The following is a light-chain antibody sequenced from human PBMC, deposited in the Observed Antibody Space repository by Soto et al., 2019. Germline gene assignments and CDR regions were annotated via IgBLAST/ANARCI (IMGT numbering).Light chain of an antibody. CDR3: QQYNSYSCT. J-gene: IGKJ1*01. CDR2: KAS. Sequence: DIQMTQSPSTLSASVGDRVNITCRASQSISSWLAWYQQKPGKAPKLLIYKASSLESGVPSRFSGSGSGTEFTLTISSLQPDDLATYYCQQYNSYSCTFGQGTKVDIK. V-gene: IGKV1-5*03. CDR1: QSISSW.